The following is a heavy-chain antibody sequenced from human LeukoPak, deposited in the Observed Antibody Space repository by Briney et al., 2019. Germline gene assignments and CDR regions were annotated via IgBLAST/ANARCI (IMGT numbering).Heavy chain of an antibody. V-gene: IGHV3-48*03. D-gene: IGHD3-16*01. CDR1: GFTFSSYE. J-gene: IGHJ3*02. CDR3: ARGSDYHDAFGI. Sequence: GGSLRLSCAASGFTFSSYEMNWVRKAPRQGLERDSYISSSGSTIYYADSVKGRFTISRDNAKNSLYLQMNSLRAEDTAVYYCARGSDYHDAFGIWGQGTMVTVSS. CDR2: ISSSGSTI.